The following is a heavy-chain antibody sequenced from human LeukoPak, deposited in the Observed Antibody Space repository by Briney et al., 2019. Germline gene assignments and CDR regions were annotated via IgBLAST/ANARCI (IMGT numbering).Heavy chain of an antibody. V-gene: IGHV7-4-1*02. CDR3: ARDYIGSSWTVGDY. D-gene: IGHD6-13*01. J-gene: IGHJ4*02. Sequence: GASAKVSCKASGYTFTRYAINWVRQAPGQGLELMGWINTNTGNPTYAQGFTGRFVFSLDTSVSTAYLQISSLKAEDTAVYYCARDYIGSSWTVGDYWGQGTLVTVSS. CDR1: GYTFTRYA. CDR2: INTNTGNP.